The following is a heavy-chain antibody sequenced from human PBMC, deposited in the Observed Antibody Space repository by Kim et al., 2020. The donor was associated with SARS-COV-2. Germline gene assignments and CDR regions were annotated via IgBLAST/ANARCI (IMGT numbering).Heavy chain of an antibody. Sequence: GGSLRLSCAASGFTFDDYAMHWVRQAPGKGLEWVSLISGDGGSTYYADSVKGRFTISRDNSKNSLYLQMNSLRTEDTALYYCAKDLSIEYGDYSFDYWGQGTLVTVSS. V-gene: IGHV3-43*02. CDR3: AKDLSIEYGDYSFDY. D-gene: IGHD4-17*01. CDR2: ISGDGGST. CDR1: GFTFDDYA. J-gene: IGHJ4*02.